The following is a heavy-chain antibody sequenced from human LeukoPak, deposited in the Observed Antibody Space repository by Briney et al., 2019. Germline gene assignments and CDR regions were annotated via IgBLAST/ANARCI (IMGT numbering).Heavy chain of an antibody. D-gene: IGHD3-10*01. CDR1: GGSISSGGYS. CDR3: ARGSITMVRGVRYYGMDV. V-gene: IGHV4-30-2*01. J-gene: IGHJ6*02. CDR2: IYHSGST. Sequence: SETLSLTCAVSGGSISSGGYSWSWIRQPPGKGLEWIGYIYHSGSTYYNPSLKSRVTTSVDTSKNQFSLKLSSVTAADTAVYYCARGSITMVRGVRYYGMDVWGQGTTVTVSS.